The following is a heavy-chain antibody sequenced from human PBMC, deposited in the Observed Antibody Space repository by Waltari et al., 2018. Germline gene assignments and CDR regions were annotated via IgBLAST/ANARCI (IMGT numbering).Heavy chain of an antibody. D-gene: IGHD1-26*01. V-gene: IGHV3-48*01. J-gene: IGHJ4*02. CDR2: ISSSSSTI. Sequence: EVQLVESGGGLVQPGGSLRLSCAASGFTFSSYSMNWVRQAPGKGLEWVSYISSSSSTIYYADSVKGRFTISRDNAKNSLYLQMNSLRAEDTAVYYCAREATDAEGSYYGWGQGTLVTVSS. CDR3: AREATDAEGSYYG. CDR1: GFTFSSYS.